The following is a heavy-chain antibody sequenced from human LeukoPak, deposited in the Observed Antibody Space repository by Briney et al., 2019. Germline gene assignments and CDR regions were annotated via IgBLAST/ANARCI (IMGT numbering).Heavy chain of an antibody. J-gene: IGHJ6*02. CDR2: ISAYNGNT. D-gene: IGHD7-27*01. Sequence: GASVKVSCKASGYTFTSYGISWVRQAPGQGLEWMGWISAYNGNTNYAQKLQGRVTMTTDTSTSTAYMELRSLRSDDTAVYYCARDQELTGEGGDYYYYYGMDVWGQGTTVTVSS. V-gene: IGHV1-18*01. CDR3: ARDQELTGEGGDYYYYYGMDV. CDR1: GYTFTSYG.